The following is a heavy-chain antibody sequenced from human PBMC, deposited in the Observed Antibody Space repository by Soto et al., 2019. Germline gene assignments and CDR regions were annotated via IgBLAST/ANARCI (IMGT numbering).Heavy chain of an antibody. CDR3: ARVEESGWYRLGFDP. D-gene: IGHD6-19*01. J-gene: IGHJ5*02. Sequence: KLQGRVTMTTDTSTSTAYMELRSLRSDDTAVYYCARVEESGWYRLGFDPWGQGTLVTVSS. V-gene: IGHV1-18*01.